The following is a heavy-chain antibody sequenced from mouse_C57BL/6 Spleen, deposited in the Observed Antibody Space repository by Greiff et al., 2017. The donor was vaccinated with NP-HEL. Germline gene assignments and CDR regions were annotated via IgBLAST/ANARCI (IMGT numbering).Heavy chain of an antibody. Sequence: QVQLQQPGAELVRPGSSVKLSCKASGYTFTSYWMHWVKQRPIQGLEWIGNIDPSDSETHYNQKFKDKATLTVDKSSSTAYMQLSSLTSEDSAVYYCARYNYSNAGEYFDVWGTGTTVTVSS. CDR3: ARYNYSNAGEYFDV. CDR1: GYTFTSYW. D-gene: IGHD2-5*01. CDR2: IDPSDSET. V-gene: IGHV1-52*01. J-gene: IGHJ1*03.